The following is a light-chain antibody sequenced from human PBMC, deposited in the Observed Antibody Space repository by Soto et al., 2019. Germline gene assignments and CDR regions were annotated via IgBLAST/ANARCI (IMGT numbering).Light chain of an antibody. V-gene: IGLV2-14*01. CDR1: SSDVGTYNY. J-gene: IGLJ1*01. CDR2: EVS. Sequence: QSVLTQPASVSGSPGQSITISCTGTSSDVGTYNYVSWYQQHPGKAPKLMIYEVSHRPSGISNRFSGSKSGNTASLTISGLQAEDEADYYCGSYTTSTTLYVFGTGTKVTVL. CDR3: GSYTTSTTLYV.